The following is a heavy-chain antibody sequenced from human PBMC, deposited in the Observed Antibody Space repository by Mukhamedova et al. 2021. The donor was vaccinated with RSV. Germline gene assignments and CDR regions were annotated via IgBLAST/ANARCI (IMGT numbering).Heavy chain of an antibody. CDR3: ANSASSYGNDAIDL. J-gene: IGHJ3*01. Sequence: GEGLEWVSFISGGGGRAFYADSVKGRFTISRDTSKNTLYLQMNSLRAEDTAVYYCANSASSYGNDAIDLWGQRTMLTVSS. D-gene: IGHD1-26*01. V-gene: IGHV3-23*01. CDR2: ISGGGGRA.